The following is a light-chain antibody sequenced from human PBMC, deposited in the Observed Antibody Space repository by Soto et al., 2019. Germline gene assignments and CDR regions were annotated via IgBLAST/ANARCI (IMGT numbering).Light chain of an antibody. CDR1: QLVLSNY. V-gene: IGKV3D-20*01. CDR3: QHYETSPPALT. CDR2: DVS. J-gene: IGKJ4*01. Sequence: GLTQSAATLSLSPRERATLSCGASQLVLSNYIAWYQQKPGLAPRLLIYDVSTRDTGIPERFSGSGSGTDFTLTISSLEPEDFAVYYCQHYETSPPALTFGGGTKVDIK.